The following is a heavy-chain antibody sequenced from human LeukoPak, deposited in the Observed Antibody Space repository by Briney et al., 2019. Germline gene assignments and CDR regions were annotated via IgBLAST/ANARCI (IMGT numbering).Heavy chain of an antibody. V-gene: IGHV4-4*02. Sequence: SETLSLTCAVSGGSISSSNWWSWVRQPPGKGLEWIGEIYHSGSTNYNPSLKSRVTISVDKSKNQFSLKLSSVTAADTAVYYCARALDYYDSSGYYYGRGPIDYWGQGTLVTVSS. CDR3: ARALDYYDSSGYYYGRGPIDY. D-gene: IGHD3-22*01. CDR1: GGSISSSNW. CDR2: IYHSGST. J-gene: IGHJ4*02.